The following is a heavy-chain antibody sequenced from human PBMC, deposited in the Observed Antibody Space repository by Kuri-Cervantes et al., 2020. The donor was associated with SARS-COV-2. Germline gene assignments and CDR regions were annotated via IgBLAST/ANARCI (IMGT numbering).Heavy chain of an antibody. J-gene: IGHJ6*03. CDR1: GYTFTSYD. D-gene: IGHD1-1*01. CDR3: AREATVQLERGWVLEQNYYYYYMDV. V-gene: IGHV1-8*02. Sequence: ASVKVSCKASGYTFTSYDINWVRQATGQGLEWMGWMNPNSGNTGYAQKFQGRVTMTRDTSTSTVYMELSSLRSEDTAVYYCAREATVQLERGWVLEQNYYYYYMDVWGKGTTVTVSS. CDR2: MNPNSGNT.